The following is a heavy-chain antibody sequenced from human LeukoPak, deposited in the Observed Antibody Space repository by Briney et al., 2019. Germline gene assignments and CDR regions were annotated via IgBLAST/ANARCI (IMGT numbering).Heavy chain of an antibody. V-gene: IGHV3-48*03. Sequence: GGSPRLSCAASGFTFSSYEMNWVRQAPGKGLEWVSYISSSGSTIYYADSVKGRFAISRDNAKNSLYLQMNSLRAEDTAVYYCAELGITMIGGVWGKGTTVTVSS. CDR2: ISSSGSTI. CDR3: AELGITMIGGV. J-gene: IGHJ6*04. CDR1: GFTFSSYE. D-gene: IGHD3-10*02.